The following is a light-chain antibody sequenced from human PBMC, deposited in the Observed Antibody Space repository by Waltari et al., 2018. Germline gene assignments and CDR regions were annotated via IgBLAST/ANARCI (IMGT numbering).Light chain of an antibody. CDR3: LQHSTYPFT. V-gene: IGKV1-17*01. J-gene: IGKJ3*01. CDR1: QGIRND. Sequence: DIQMTQSPSSLSASIGDRVTITCRASQGIRNDLGWFQQKPGKAPRRLIYGASALEDGVPSRLSGSGSGTDFTLTIVSLQPEDFATYYCLQHSTYPFTFGPGTKVDVK. CDR2: GAS.